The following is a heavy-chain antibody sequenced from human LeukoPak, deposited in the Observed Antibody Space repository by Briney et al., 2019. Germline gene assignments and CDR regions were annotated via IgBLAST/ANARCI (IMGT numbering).Heavy chain of an antibody. D-gene: IGHD2-2*01. CDR1: GYTFTSYG. Sequence: ASVKVSCKASGYTFTSYGISWVRQAPGQGLEWMGWISAYNGNTNYAQKLQGRVTMTTDTSTSTAYMELRSLRSDDTAAYYCARDKGKYCSSTSCSYFDYWGQGTLVTVSS. CDR3: ARDKGKYCSSTSCSYFDY. J-gene: IGHJ4*02. CDR2: ISAYNGNT. V-gene: IGHV1-18*01.